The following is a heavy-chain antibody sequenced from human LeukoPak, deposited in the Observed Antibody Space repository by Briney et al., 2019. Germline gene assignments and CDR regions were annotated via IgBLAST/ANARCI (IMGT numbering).Heavy chain of an antibody. Sequence: KASETLSLTCAVYGGSLSGYYWNWIRQPPGKGLEWIGEIKHRGTAHYKPSLRSRATTSLATSKNQFSLTLSFVTAADTAQNYCARGDSGGAFGHFYYFIDVWGKGTTVSVS. V-gene: IGHV4-34*01. D-gene: IGHD3-10*01. CDR3: ARGDSGGAFGHFYYFIDV. CDR2: IKHRGTA. J-gene: IGHJ6*03. CDR1: GGSLSGYY.